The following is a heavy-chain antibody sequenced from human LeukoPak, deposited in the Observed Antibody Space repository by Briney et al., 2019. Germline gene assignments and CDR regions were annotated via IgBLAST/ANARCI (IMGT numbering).Heavy chain of an antibody. D-gene: IGHD3-22*01. CDR1: GYTFTSYG. V-gene: IGHV1-18*01. CDR2: ISTYNGNT. J-gene: IGHJ4*02. Sequence: ASVKVSCKASGYTFTSYGISWVRQAPGQGLEWMGWISTYNGNTNYAQKLQGRVTVTTDTSTSTAYMELRSLRSDDTAVYYCSRDLGYDSSFASSGQGTLVTASP. CDR3: SRDLGYDSSFAS.